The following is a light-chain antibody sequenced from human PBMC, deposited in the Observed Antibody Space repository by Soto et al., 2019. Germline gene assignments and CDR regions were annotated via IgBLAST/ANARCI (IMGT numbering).Light chain of an antibody. V-gene: IGKV1-39*01. CDR1: QSISSY. J-gene: IGKJ2*01. CDR2: AAS. CDR3: QQSYSTPYT. Sequence: DIQMTQSPSSLSASVGDRGTITFRASQSISSYLNWYQQKPGKAPKLLIYAASSLQSGVPSRFSGSGSGTDFTLTISSLQPEDFATYYCQQSYSTPYTFGQGTKVDIK.